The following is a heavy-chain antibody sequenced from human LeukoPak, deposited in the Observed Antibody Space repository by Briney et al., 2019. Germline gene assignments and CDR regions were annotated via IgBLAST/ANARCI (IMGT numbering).Heavy chain of an antibody. V-gene: IGHV4-34*01. J-gene: IGHJ4*02. CDR2: MNHSGST. CDR3: ARGRGPVRFNYYDSSGYASYFDY. Sequence: SETLSLTCAVYGGSLSGYYWSWIRQPPGKGLEWIGEMNHSGSTNYNPSLKSRVTISVDTSKNQFSLKLSSVTAADTAVYYCARGRGPVRFNYYDSSGYASYFDYWGQGTLVTVSS. D-gene: IGHD3-22*01. CDR1: GGSLSGYY.